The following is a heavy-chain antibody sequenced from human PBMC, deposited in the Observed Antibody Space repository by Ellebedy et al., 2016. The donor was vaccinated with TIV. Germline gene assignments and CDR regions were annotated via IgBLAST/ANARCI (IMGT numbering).Heavy chain of an antibody. CDR3: ARGAWEQWLAF. J-gene: IGHJ4*02. CDR2: IYYSGST. Sequence: MPSETLSLTCTVSGGSISSYYWSWIRQPPGKGLEWIGYIYYSGSTNYNPSLKSRVTISVDTSKNQFSLKLSSVTAADTAVYYCARGAWEQWLAFWGQGTLVTVSS. CDR1: GGSISSYY. V-gene: IGHV4-59*01. D-gene: IGHD6-19*01.